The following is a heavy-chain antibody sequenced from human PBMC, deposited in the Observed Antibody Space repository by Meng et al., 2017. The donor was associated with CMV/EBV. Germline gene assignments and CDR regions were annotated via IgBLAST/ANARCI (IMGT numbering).Heavy chain of an antibody. Sequence: VSCRACGYTFTSHGITWVRQAPGQGLEWMGWISPSIGSTNYAQRLEGRVTMTTDRSTTTAYLELKSLRYDDTAVYFCARGTGIFDYWGQGTLVTVSS. CDR1: GYTFTSHG. D-gene: IGHD7-27*01. V-gene: IGHV1-18*04. J-gene: IGHJ4*02. CDR3: ARGTGIFDY. CDR2: ISPSIGST.